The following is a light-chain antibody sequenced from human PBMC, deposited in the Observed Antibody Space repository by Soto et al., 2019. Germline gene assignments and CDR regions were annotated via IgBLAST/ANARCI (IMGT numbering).Light chain of an antibody. J-gene: IGLJ1*01. CDR2: DVS. Sequence: QSALTQPASVSGSPGQSITISCTGTSSDVGGYNYVSWYQQHPGKAPKLMIYDVSNRPSGVSNRFSRSKSGNTASLTISGLQAEDEADYYCSSYTRSSTRVFGTGTQLTVL. V-gene: IGLV2-14*01. CDR1: SSDVGGYNY. CDR3: SSYTRSSTRV.